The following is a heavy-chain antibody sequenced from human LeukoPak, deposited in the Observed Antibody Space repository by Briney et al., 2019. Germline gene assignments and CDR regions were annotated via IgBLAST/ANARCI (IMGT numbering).Heavy chain of an antibody. J-gene: IGHJ4*02. Sequence: PGGSLRLSCAASGFIFRIYAMSWVRQAPGKGLEWVSAITGSVDTTYYADSVKGRFTISRDNSKNALYVEMNTLRAEDTAVYYCAKWGDYDILTGYYVSDFWGQGTLVTVSS. D-gene: IGHD3-9*01. CDR3: AKWGDYDILTGYYVSDF. CDR2: ITGSVDTT. CDR1: GFIFRIYA. V-gene: IGHV3-23*01.